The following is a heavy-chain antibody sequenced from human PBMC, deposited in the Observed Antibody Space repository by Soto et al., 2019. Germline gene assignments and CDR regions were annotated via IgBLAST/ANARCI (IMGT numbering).Heavy chain of an antibody. D-gene: IGHD5-18*01. J-gene: IGHJ4*02. V-gene: IGHV4-31*03. CDR1: GGSISSGGYY. CDR2: IYYSGST. CDR3: ARAQLWSGYFDY. Sequence: SETLSLTCTVSGGSISSGGYYWSWIRQHPGKGLEWIGYIYYSGSTYYNPSLKSRVTISVDTSKNQFSLKLSSVTAADTAVYYCARAQLWSGYFDYWGQGTLVTVSS.